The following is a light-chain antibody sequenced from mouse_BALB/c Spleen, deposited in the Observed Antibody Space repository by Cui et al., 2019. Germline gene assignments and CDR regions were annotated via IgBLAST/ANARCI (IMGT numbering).Light chain of an antibody. Sequence: QIVLTQPPASMSASPREKVTIACSASSSVSYMYWYQPKPGSAPRLLIYDTSNLASGIPVRFSGSGSRTSYSLTISRMEAEDAATYYCQQWSSYPRTFGGGTKLEIK. CDR2: DTS. CDR1: SSVSY. V-gene: IGKV4-55*01. CDR3: QQWSSYPRT. J-gene: IGKJ1*01.